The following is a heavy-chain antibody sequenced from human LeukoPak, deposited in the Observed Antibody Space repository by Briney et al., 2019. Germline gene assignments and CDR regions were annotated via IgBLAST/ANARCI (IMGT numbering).Heavy chain of an antibody. CDR1: GGSFSGYY. V-gene: IGHV4-34*01. D-gene: IGHD4-17*01. CDR3: ARHLLRGLGRDFDY. CDR2: INHSGST. Sequence: PSETLSLTCAVYGGSFSGYYWSWIRQPPGKGLEWIGEINHSGSTNYNPSLKSRVTISVDTSKNQFSLKLSSVTAADTAVYYCARHLLRGLGRDFDYWGQGTLVTVSS. J-gene: IGHJ4*02.